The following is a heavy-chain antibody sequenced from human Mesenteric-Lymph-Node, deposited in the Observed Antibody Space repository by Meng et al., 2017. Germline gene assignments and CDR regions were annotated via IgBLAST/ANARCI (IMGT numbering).Heavy chain of an antibody. Sequence: GESLKISCAASGFTFSSYEMNWVRQAPGKGLVWVSQIKPDGRTTAYADSVKGRFTISRDNAKSTLYLEMNSLRAEDAAVYYCARDWDWVVWDYWGQGTLVTVSS. D-gene: IGHD3/OR15-3a*01. CDR3: ARDWDWVVWDY. CDR2: IKPDGRTT. V-gene: IGHV3-74*01. CDR1: GFTFSSYE. J-gene: IGHJ4*02.